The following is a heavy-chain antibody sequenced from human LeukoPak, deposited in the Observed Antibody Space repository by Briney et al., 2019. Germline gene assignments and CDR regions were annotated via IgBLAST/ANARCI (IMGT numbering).Heavy chain of an antibody. CDR3: ARDSGDHFDSSGSNNWFDP. J-gene: IGHJ5*02. D-gene: IGHD3-22*01. CDR1: GDSVSNNSAG. Sequence: SQTLSLTCAISGDSVSNNSAGWNWIRQSPARGLEWLGRTYYRSLWYDDYALFVKSRITINPDTSKNQFSLQLNSVTPEDTAVYYCARDSGDHFDSSGSNNWFDPWGQGTLVTVSS. CDR2: TYYRSLWYD. V-gene: IGHV6-1*01.